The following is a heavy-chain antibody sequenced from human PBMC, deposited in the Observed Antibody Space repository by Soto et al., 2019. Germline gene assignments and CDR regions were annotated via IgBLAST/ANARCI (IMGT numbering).Heavy chain of an antibody. CDR1: GYTFTSYG. CDR3: ARDLVIAAAGRLRSYFDP. V-gene: IGHV1-18*01. Sequence: ASVKVSCKASGYTFTSYGISWVRQAPGQGLEWMGWISAYNGNTNYAQKLQGRVTMTTDTSTSTAYMELRSLRSDDTAVYYCARDLVIAAAGRLRSYFDPWGQGTLVTVSS. D-gene: IGHD6-13*01. J-gene: IGHJ5*02. CDR2: ISAYNGNT.